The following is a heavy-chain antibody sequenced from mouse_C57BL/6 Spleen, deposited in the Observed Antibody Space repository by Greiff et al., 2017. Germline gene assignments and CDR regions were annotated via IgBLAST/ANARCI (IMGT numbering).Heavy chain of an antibody. CDR2: INPSSGYT. J-gene: IGHJ1*03. Sequence: VQGVESGAELAKPGASVKLSCKASGYTFTSYWMHWVKQRPGQGLEWIGYINPSSGYTKYNQKFKDKATLTADKSSSTAYMQLSSLTYEDSAVYYCARGIAERYFDVWGTGTTVTVSS. D-gene: IGHD1-1*01. V-gene: IGHV1-7*01. CDR1: GYTFTSYW. CDR3: ARGIAERYFDV.